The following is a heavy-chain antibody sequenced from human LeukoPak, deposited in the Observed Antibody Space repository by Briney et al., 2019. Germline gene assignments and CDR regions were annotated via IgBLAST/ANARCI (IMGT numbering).Heavy chain of an antibody. J-gene: IGHJ4*02. CDR1: GFTFSSYG. V-gene: IGHV3-23*01. Sequence: GGSLRLSCAASGFTFSSYGMSWVRQAPGKGLEWVSAISGSGGSTYYADSVKGRFIISRDNSKNTLYLQMNSLRAEDTAVYYCAKDRDRSGSYSLDYWGQGTLVTVSS. CDR3: AKDRDRSGSYSLDY. CDR2: ISGSGGST. D-gene: IGHD1-26*01.